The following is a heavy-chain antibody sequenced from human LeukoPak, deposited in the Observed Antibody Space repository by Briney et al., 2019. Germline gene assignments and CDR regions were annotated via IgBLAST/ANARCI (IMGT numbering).Heavy chain of an antibody. D-gene: IGHD2-21*01. CDR2: IYHSGST. J-gene: IGHJ3*02. Sequence: KPSQTLSLTCTVSGGSISSGGYYWSWIRQPPGKGLEWIGYIYHSGSTYYNPSLKSRVTISVDRSKNQFSLKLSSVTAADTAVYYCARAVVVILNGAFDIWGQGTMVTVSS. CDR3: ARAVVVILNGAFDI. CDR1: GGSISSGGYY. V-gene: IGHV4-30-2*01.